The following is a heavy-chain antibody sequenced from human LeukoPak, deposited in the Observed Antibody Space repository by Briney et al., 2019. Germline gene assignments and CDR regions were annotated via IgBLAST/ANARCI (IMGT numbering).Heavy chain of an antibody. Sequence: KPGGSLRLSCAASGFTFSSYSMNWVRQAPGKGLEWVSSISSSSSYIYYADSVKGRFTISRDNAKNSLYLRMNSLRAEDTAVYYCARDSEQEPRYVIGHFDYWGQGTLVTVSS. CDR1: GFTFSSYS. V-gene: IGHV3-21*01. CDR2: ISSSSSYI. CDR3: ARDSEQEPRYVIGHFDY. D-gene: IGHD1-14*01. J-gene: IGHJ4*02.